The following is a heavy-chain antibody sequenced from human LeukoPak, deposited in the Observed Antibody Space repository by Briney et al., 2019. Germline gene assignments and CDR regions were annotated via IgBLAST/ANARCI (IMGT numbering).Heavy chain of an antibody. CDR3: ARDPSYDSSGYPNYYYYGMDV. Sequence: SETLSRTSSVSGGSISSYYWSWLGQPAGKGLEWIGRIYTSGSTNYNPSLKSRVTMSVDTSKNQFSLKLSSVTAADTAVYYCARDPSYDSSGYPNYYYYGMDVWGQGTTVTVAS. CDR2: IYTSGST. V-gene: IGHV4-4*07. D-gene: IGHD3-22*01. CDR1: GGSISSYY. J-gene: IGHJ6*02.